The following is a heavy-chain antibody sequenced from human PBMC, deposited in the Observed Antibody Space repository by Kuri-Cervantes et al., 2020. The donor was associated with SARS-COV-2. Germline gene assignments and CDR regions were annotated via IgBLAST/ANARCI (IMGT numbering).Heavy chain of an antibody. Sequence: SVKVSCKASGGTFSSYAISWVRQAPGQGLEWMGGIIPILGIANYAQKFQGRVTITADKSTSTAYMELSSLRSEDTAVYYCARGRKGYCSGGSCSIGAFDIWGQGKMVTVSS. CDR3: ARGRKGYCSGGSCSIGAFDI. D-gene: IGHD2-15*01. V-gene: IGHV1-69*10. CDR2: IIPILGIA. CDR1: GGTFSSYA. J-gene: IGHJ3*02.